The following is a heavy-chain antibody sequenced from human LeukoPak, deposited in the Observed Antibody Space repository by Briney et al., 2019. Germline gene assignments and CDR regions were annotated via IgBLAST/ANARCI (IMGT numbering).Heavy chain of an antibody. CDR2: IYSGGST. V-gene: IGHV3-66*01. J-gene: IGHJ4*02. CDR3: ARILDSAWGELGY. D-gene: IGHD6-19*01. Sequence: GGSLRLSCAASGFTVRSNYMTWVRQAPGKGLEWVSLIYSGGSTYYADSVKGRFTISRDNSKNTLYLQMNSLRAEDTAVYYCARILDSAWGELGYWGQGTLVTVSS. CDR1: GFTVRSNY.